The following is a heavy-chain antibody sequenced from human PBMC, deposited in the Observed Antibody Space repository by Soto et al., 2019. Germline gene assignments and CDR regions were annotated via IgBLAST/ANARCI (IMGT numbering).Heavy chain of an antibody. J-gene: IGHJ6*02. Sequence: PSETLSLTCAVYGGSFSGYYWSWIRQPPGKGLEWIGEINHSGSTNYNPSLKSRVTISVDTSKNQFSLKLSSVTAADTAVYYCARGRDDCSSTSCYYYYGMDVWGQGTTVTVSS. CDR2: INHSGST. CDR1: GGSFSGYY. D-gene: IGHD2-2*01. CDR3: ARGRDDCSSTSCYYYYGMDV. V-gene: IGHV4-34*01.